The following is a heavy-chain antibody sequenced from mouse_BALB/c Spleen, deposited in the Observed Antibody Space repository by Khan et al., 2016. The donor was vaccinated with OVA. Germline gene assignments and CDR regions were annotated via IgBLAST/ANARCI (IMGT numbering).Heavy chain of an antibody. CDR3: ARTHER. CDR2: INLSSGYT. J-gene: IGHJ2*01. CDR1: GYTFTSYT. V-gene: IGHV1-4*01. Sequence: QVQLKEFGAEFARPGASVKLSCKAFGYTFTSYTMHWVKQRPGQGLEWIGYINLSSGYTKYNQKFKDKATLTADKSSSTAYMQLSSLTSEDSAVYYCARTHERWGQGTTLTVSS.